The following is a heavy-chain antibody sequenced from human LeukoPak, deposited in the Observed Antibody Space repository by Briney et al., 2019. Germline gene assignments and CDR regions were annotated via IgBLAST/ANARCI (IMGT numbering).Heavy chain of an antibody. V-gene: IGHV4-59*01. J-gene: IGHJ4*02. CDR1: GGSISSYY. D-gene: IGHD6-13*01. CDR2: IYYSGST. CDR3: ARGHRWSIDY. Sequence: PSETLSLTCTVSGGSISSYYWSWIRQPPGKGLEWIGYIYYSGSTNYNPSLKSRVTISVDTSKNQFSLKLSSVTAADTAVYYCARGHRWSIDYWGQGTLVTVSS.